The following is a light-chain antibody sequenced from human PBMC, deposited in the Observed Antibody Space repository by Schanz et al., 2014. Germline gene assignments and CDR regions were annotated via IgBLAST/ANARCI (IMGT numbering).Light chain of an antibody. CDR2: AAS. CDR3: QQYGSSPPEDT. CDR1: QSVTSSY. Sequence: EVVLTQSPGTLSLSPGERATLFCRASQSVTSSYLAWYQQKPGQAPRLLIYAASSRATGIPDRFSGSGSGTDFILTINRLDPEDFAVYYCQQYGSSPPEDTFGQGTKLEIK. V-gene: IGKV3-20*01. J-gene: IGKJ2*01.